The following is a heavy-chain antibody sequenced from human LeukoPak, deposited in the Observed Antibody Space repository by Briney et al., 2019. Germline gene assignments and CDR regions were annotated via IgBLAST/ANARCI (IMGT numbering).Heavy chain of an antibody. J-gene: IGHJ4*02. Sequence: GGSLRLSCAASGFTFSSYAMSWVRQAPGKGLEWVSAISGSGGSTYYADSVKGRFTISRDNSKNTLYLQMNSLRAEDTAVYYCTKRYYYDSSGIDWGQGTPVTVSS. CDR2: ISGSGGST. D-gene: IGHD3-22*01. V-gene: IGHV3-23*01. CDR1: GFTFSSYA. CDR3: TKRYYYDSSGID.